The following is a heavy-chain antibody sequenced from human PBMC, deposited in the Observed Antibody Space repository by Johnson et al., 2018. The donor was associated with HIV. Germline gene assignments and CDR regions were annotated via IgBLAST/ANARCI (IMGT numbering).Heavy chain of an antibody. CDR1: GFTFSNAW. D-gene: IGHD3-22*01. J-gene: IGHJ3*01. V-gene: IGHV3-15*01. Sequence: EQLVESGGGLVKPGGSLRLSCAASGFTFSNAWMSWVRQAPGKGLEWVGRIKSKSDGGTPDSAAPVKGRFTISRDVSKSMVYLQMNSRKTEDTAVYYGTTKLPHYYDSSGYYYNVFDLWGQGTMVTVSS. CDR2: IKSKSDGGTP. CDR3: TTKLPHYYDSSGYYYNVFDL.